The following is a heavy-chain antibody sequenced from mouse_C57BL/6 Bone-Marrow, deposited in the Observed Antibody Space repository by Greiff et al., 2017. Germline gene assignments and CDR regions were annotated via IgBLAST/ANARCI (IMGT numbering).Heavy chain of an antibody. CDR2: SNPSNDGT. D-gene: IGHD2-5*01. V-gene: IGHV1-53*01. CDR3: ARSSNYCYYYAMDY. Sequence: QVQLQQPGTALVKPGASVKLSCKASGYTFTSYWMHWVKQRPGRGLEWSGNSNPSNDGTTYNEKFKSKATLTVDNASSTAYMQLSSLTAEDSAVYYCARSSNYCYYYAMDYWGQGTSVTVSS. J-gene: IGHJ4*01. CDR1: GYTFTSYW.